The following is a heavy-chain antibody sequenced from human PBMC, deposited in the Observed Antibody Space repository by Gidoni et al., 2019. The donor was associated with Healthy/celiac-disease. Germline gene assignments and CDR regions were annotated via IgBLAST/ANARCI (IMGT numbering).Heavy chain of an antibody. CDR1: GGSISSGSYY. J-gene: IGHJ4*02. Sequence: QVQLQESGPALVKPSQTLSLTSTVSGGSISSGSYYWRWIRQPAGKGLEWIGRIYTSGSTNYNPSLKSRVTISVDTSKNQFSLKLSSVTAADTAVYYCARGIALGSYYFDYWGQGTLVTVSS. V-gene: IGHV4-61*02. D-gene: IGHD6-13*01. CDR2: IYTSGST. CDR3: ARGIALGSYYFDY.